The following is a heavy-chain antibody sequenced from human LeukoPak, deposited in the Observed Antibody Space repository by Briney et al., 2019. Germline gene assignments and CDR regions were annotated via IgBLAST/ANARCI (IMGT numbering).Heavy chain of an antibody. V-gene: IGHV3-48*02. CDR2: ISTGSSTK. D-gene: IGHD3-22*01. Sequence: GGSLRLSCAASGFTFSTYSMNWVRQAPGRGLEWISYISTGSSTKYCADSVKGRFTISRDNARNSLYLQMNSLRDEDTAVYYCARGVYYDSSGLIWGQGTLVTVSS. J-gene: IGHJ4*02. CDR1: GFTFSTYS. CDR3: ARGVYYDSSGLI.